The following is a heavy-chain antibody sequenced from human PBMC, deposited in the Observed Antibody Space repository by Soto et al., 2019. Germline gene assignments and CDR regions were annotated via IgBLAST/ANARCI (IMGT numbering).Heavy chain of an antibody. J-gene: IGHJ6*02. CDR1: GWSIPSRYFY. D-gene: IGHD5-18*01. V-gene: IGHV4-39*01. Sequence: TLSPTCTVPGWSIPSRYFYWGWIRQPPGKGLEWIGSIFYSGSTYYNPSLKSRVTISVDTSKNQFSLKLSSVTAADTAVYYCACIFSGGYSYGFCYYGMDVWGQGTTVT. CDR3: ACIFSGGYSYGFCYYGMDV. CDR2: IFYSGST.